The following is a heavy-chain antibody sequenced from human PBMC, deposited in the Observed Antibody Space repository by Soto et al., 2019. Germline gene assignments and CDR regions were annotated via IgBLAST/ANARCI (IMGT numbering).Heavy chain of an antibody. D-gene: IGHD3-10*01. V-gene: IGHV4-30-4*01. CDR2: ISYSGST. CDR3: ASMGYHYGSGSYPLDY. J-gene: IGHJ4*02. CDR1: GGSISSGEYY. Sequence: SETLSLTCTVSGGSISSGEYYWTWIRQPPGKGLEWIGYISYSGSTHYSPSLKSRVSITVDTSKNQFSLNLRSVTAADTAVYYCASMGYHYGSGSYPLDYWGQGTLVTVSS.